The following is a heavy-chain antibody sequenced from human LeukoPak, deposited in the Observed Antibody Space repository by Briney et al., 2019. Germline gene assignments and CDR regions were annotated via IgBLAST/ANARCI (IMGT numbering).Heavy chain of an antibody. J-gene: IGHJ6*03. D-gene: IGHD6-6*01. CDR2: IYHSGST. V-gene: IGHV4-4*02. Sequence: SGTLSLTCAVSGGSISSSNWWSWVRQPPGKGLEWIGEIYHSGSTNYNPSLKSRVTISVDKSKNQFSLKLSSVTAADTAVYYCARDRAARHFYYYYYMDVWGKGTTVTVSS. CDR3: ARDRAARHFYYYYYMDV. CDR1: GGSISSSNW.